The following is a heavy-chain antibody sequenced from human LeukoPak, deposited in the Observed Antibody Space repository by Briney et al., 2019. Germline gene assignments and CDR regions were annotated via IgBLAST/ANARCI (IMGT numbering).Heavy chain of an antibody. CDR3: AKTQGYYDA. V-gene: IGHV3-23*01. J-gene: IGHJ5*02. CDR2: IWGADDKT. Sequence: GVSLRLSCVASGFTFRNYAMTGVRQAPGKGLELVSGIWGADDKTVYGDAVKGRFTISRDNSKNTLYLQMNSLRADDTAVYYCAKTQGYYDAWGQGALVTVSS. CDR1: GFTFRNYA. D-gene: IGHD2-15*01.